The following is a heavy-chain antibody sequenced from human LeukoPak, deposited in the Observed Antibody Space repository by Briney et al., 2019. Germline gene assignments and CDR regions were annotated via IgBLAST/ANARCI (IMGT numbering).Heavy chain of an antibody. CDR1: GFTFSSYA. V-gene: IGHV3-30*18. D-gene: IGHD2-15*01. Sequence: GGSLRLSCAASGFTFSSYAMSWVRQAPGKGLEWVAVISYDGSNKYYADSVKGRFTISRDNSKNTLYLQMNSLRAEDTAVYYCAKAPYCSGGSCYSLSGIDYWGQGTLVTVSS. J-gene: IGHJ4*01. CDR3: AKAPYCSGGSCYSLSGIDY. CDR2: ISYDGSNK.